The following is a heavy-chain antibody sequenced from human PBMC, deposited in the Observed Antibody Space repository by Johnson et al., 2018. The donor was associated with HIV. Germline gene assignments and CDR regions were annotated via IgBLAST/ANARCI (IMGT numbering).Heavy chain of an antibody. CDR2: ISYDGSNK. Sequence: QVQLVESGGGVVQPGRSLRLSCAASGFTFSSYAMHWVRQAPGKGLEWVAVISYDGSNKYYADSVKGRFTISRDNSKNTLYLQMNSLRAEDTAVYYCARDTWDAFDIWCQGTMVTVSS. V-gene: IGHV3-30-3*01. J-gene: IGHJ3*02. CDR3: ARDTWDAFDI. CDR1: GFTFSSYA.